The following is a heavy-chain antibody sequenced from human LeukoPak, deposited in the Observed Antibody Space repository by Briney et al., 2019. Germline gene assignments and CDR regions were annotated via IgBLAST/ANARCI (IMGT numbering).Heavy chain of an antibody. CDR1: GGTFSSYS. CDR3: ARDQSSSSYDYYYGMDV. CDR2: IIPILALA. V-gene: IGHV1-69*04. J-gene: IGHJ6*02. Sequence: KVSCKASGGTFSSYSISWVRQAPGQGLECMGRIIPILALANYAQKFQGRVTITADKSTSTAYMELSSLRSEDTAVYYCARDQSSSSYDYYYGMDVWGQGTTVTVSS. D-gene: IGHD2-2*01.